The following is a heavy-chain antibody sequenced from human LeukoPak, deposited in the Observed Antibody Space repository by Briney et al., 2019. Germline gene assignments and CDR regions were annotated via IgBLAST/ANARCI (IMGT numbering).Heavy chain of an antibody. V-gene: IGHV4-61*01. D-gene: IGHD2-21*02. Sequence: SETLSFICIVSGASISTNTHYWSWIRQPPGKGLEWIGYIYYSGSTNYNPSLKSRVTISVDTSKNQFSLKLSSVTAADTAVYYCARERGDPYYFDYWGQGTLVTVSS. CDR1: GASISTNTHY. CDR3: ARERGDPYYFDY. J-gene: IGHJ4*02. CDR2: IYYSGST.